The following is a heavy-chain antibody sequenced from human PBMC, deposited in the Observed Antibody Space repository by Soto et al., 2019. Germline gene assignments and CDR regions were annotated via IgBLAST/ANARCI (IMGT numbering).Heavy chain of an antibody. CDR2: IYYSGST. D-gene: IGHD6-13*01. Sequence: SETLSLTCTVSGGSISSGGYYWSWIRQHPGKGLEWIGYIYYSGSTYYNPSLKSRVTISVDTSKNQFSLKLSSVTAADTAVYYCARHIRSWIDYWGQGTLVTVSS. V-gene: IGHV4-31*03. CDR3: ARHIRSWIDY. CDR1: GGSISSGGYY. J-gene: IGHJ4*02.